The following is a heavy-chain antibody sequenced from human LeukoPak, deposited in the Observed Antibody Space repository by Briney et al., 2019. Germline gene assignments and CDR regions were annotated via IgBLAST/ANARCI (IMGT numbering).Heavy chain of an antibody. V-gene: IGHV4-34*01. CDR1: GGSFSGYY. CDR2: INHSGST. D-gene: IGHD3-10*01. Sequence: PSETLSLTCAVYGGSFSGYYWSWIRQPPGKGLEWIGEINHSGSTNYNPSLKSRVTISVDTSKNQFSLKLSSVTAADTAVYYCARRGLYVVRGVIHRDNAFDIWGQGTMVTVSS. J-gene: IGHJ3*02. CDR3: ARRGLYVVRGVIHRDNAFDI.